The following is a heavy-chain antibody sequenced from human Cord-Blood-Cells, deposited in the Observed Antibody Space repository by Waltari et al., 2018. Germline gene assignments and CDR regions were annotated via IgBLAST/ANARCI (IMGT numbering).Heavy chain of an antibody. J-gene: IGHJ6*02. Sequence: QVQLVQSGAEVKKPGASVKVSCKASGYTFTSYDINWVRQATGQGLEWMGWMNPNSGNTGYGQKFQGRVTMTRNTSISTAYMELSSLRSEDTAVYYCARVADDSSGYYGPQYGMDVWGQGTTVTVSS. CDR1: GYTFTSYD. V-gene: IGHV1-8*01. CDR3: ARVADDSSGYYGPQYGMDV. CDR2: MNPNSGNT. D-gene: IGHD3-22*01.